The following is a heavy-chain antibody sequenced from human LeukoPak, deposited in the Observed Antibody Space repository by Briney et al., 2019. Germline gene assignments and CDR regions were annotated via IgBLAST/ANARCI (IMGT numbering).Heavy chain of an antibody. Sequence: LTGGSLRFSCAASGFTFSSYGMHWVRQAPGKGLEWVAVISYDGGNKYYADSVKGRFTISRDNSKNTLYLQMNSLRAEDTAVYYCATSSSGWYSGAFDIWGQGTMVTVSS. CDR3: ATSSSGWYSGAFDI. CDR1: GFTFSSYG. V-gene: IGHV3-30*03. J-gene: IGHJ3*02. D-gene: IGHD6-19*01. CDR2: ISYDGGNK.